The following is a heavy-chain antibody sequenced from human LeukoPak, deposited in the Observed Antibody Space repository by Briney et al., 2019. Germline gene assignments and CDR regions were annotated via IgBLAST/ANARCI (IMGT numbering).Heavy chain of an antibody. CDR2: ISYDGSNK. D-gene: IGHD1-26*01. CDR1: GFTFSSYG. V-gene: IGHV3-33*05. J-gene: IGHJ6*02. CDR3: ARPRRVGYYYYGMDV. Sequence: GGSLRLSCAASGFTFSSYGMHWVRQAPGKGLEWVAVISYDGSNKYYADSVKGRFTISRDNAKNSLYLQMNSLRAEDMAVYYCARPRRVGYYYYGMDVWGQGTTVTVSS.